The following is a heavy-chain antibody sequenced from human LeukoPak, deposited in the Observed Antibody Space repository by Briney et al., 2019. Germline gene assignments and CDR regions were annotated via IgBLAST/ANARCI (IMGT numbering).Heavy chain of an antibody. Sequence: GGSLRLSCAASGFTFSTYVMNWVRQAPGKGLEWVSYISSSSSAIYYADSVKGRFTISRDNAKNSLYLQMNSLRAEDTAVYYCAREGGLSGTYYHDAFDIWGQGTMVTVSS. D-gene: IGHD1-26*01. CDR3: AREGGLSGTYYHDAFDI. CDR1: GFTFSTYV. CDR2: ISSSSSAI. V-gene: IGHV3-48*01. J-gene: IGHJ3*02.